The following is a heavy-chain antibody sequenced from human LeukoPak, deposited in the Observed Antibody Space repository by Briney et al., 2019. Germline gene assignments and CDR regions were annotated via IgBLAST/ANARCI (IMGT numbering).Heavy chain of an antibody. D-gene: IGHD2-21*01. Sequence: GASLKVSCKASGSTFTGHHKHWVRQAPAPGLDPTGCIHPNSRGTHYGQKWQGRVTMTRDTSISTAYMELSRLRSDETAVYYCARDRMGSCGGDCYPPPDWYYYYMDVWGKGTTVTVSS. V-gene: IGHV1-2*02. CDR2: IHPNSRGT. CDR3: ARDRMGSCGGDCYPPPDWYYYYMDV. J-gene: IGHJ6*03. CDR1: GSTFTGHH.